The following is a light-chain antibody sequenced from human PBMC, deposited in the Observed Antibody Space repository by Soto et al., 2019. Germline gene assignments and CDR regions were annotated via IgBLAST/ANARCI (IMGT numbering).Light chain of an antibody. CDR2: DVS. V-gene: IGLV2-11*01. Sequence: QSALTQPRSVSGSPGQSVTISCTGTSSDVGGYNYVSWYQQHPGKAPKLMIYDVSKRPSGVPDRFSGSNSGNTATLTISRVEAGDEADYFCHVWDSSSEHVFGTGTKVTVL. CDR1: SSDVGGYNY. CDR3: HVWDSSSEHV. J-gene: IGLJ1*01.